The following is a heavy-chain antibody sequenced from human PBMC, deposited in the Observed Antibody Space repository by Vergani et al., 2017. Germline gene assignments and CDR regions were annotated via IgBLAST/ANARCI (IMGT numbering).Heavy chain of an antibody. Sequence: QVQLQESGPGLVKPSQTLSLTCAVSGDSIFSGNYYWNWIRQPAENELEWIGRIYTSGSTNYNPSLKSRVTISVDTPKNQFSLKLSSVTAADTAVYYCAREAKDGSTIRDYWGQGTLVTVSS. V-gene: IGHV4-61*02. CDR1: GDSIFSGNYY. D-gene: IGHD5-24*01. CDR3: AREAKDGSTIRDY. J-gene: IGHJ4*02. CDR2: IYTSGST.